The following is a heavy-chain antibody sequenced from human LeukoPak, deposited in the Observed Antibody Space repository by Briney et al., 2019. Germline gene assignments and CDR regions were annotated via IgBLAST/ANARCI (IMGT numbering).Heavy chain of an antibody. D-gene: IGHD3-10*01. Sequence: SETLSLTCVVYGGSFSGYYWSWIRQPPGKGLEWIGEINHSGSTNYNPSLKSRVTISVDTSKNQFSLKLSSVTAADTAVYYCARGRITMVRGVIRPVSSTFDYWGQGTLVTVSS. CDR2: INHSGST. V-gene: IGHV4-34*01. J-gene: IGHJ4*02. CDR3: ARGRITMVRGVIRPVSSTFDY. CDR1: GGSFSGYY.